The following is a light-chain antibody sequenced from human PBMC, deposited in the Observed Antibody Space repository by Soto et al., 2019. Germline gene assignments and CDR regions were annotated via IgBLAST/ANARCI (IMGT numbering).Light chain of an antibody. V-gene: IGKV3-20*01. CDR2: GAS. CDR1: QTVGSTY. CDR3: QQYGSSPRT. J-gene: IGKJ1*01. Sequence: DIVLTQSPGTLSLSPGERATLSCRASQTVGSTYLAWYQQRPGQAPRLLIHGASNRASGIPDRFSGSGSGTDFTLTISRLEPEDFEVYYCQQYGSSPRTFGKGTKVHI.